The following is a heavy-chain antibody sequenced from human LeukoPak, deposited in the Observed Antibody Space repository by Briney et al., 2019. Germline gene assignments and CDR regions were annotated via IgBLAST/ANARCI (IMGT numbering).Heavy chain of an antibody. J-gene: IGHJ6*03. Sequence: SETLSLTCTVSGGSISSYYWSWIRQPPGKGLEWIWHIYSSGSTNYNPSLKSRVPISVDTSKNQFPLKQSYVTAADTAVYYCARDRYYYDSSGYIRMDVWGKGTTVTISS. CDR2: IYSSGST. D-gene: IGHD3-22*01. CDR3: ARDRYYYDSSGYIRMDV. V-gene: IGHV4-59*12. CDR1: GGSISSYY.